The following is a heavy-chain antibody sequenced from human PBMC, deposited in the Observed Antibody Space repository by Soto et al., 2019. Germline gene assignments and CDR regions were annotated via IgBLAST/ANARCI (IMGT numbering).Heavy chain of an antibody. CDR2: IYYSGST. CDR1: GGSVSSGSYY. D-gene: IGHD3-22*01. Sequence: KTSETLSLTCTVSGGSVSSGSYYWSWIRQPPGKGLEWIGYIYYSGSTNYNPSLKSRVTISVDTSKNQFSLKLSSVTAADTAVYYCARVLVSHNYYDSSGYGYYFDYWGQGTLVTVSS. V-gene: IGHV4-61*01. J-gene: IGHJ4*02. CDR3: ARVLVSHNYYDSSGYGYYFDY.